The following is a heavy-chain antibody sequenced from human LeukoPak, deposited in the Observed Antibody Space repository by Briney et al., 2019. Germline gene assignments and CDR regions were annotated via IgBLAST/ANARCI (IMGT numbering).Heavy chain of an antibody. CDR2: IYHSGST. CDR1: GYSISSGYY. V-gene: IGHV4-38-2*02. J-gene: IGHJ4*02. CDR3: ARPAYSSSWYDGYYFDY. D-gene: IGHD6-13*01. Sequence: SETLSLTCTVSGYSISSGYYWGWIRQPPGKGPEWIGSIYHSGSTYYNPSLKGRVTISVDTSKNQFSLKLSSVTAADTAVYYCARPAYSSSWYDGYYFDYWGQGTLVTASS.